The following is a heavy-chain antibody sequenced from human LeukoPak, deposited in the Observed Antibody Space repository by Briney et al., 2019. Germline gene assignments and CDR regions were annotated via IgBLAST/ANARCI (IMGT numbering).Heavy chain of an antibody. V-gene: IGHV3-23*01. D-gene: IGHD2-2*03. CDR2: ISGSGGST. J-gene: IGHJ6*02. CDR3: AKEVDIVVVPAAIGMDV. CDR1: GFTFSSYA. Sequence: GGSLRLSCAASGFTFSSYAMSWVRQAPGKGLEWVSAISGSGGSTYYADSVKGRFTISRDNSKNTLYLQMNSLRAEDTAVYYCAKEVDIVVVPAAIGMDVWGQGTTVTVSS.